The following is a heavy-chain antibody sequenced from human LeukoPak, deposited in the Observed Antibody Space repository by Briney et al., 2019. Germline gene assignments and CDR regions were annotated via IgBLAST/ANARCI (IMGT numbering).Heavy chain of an antibody. D-gene: IGHD3-10*01. CDR3: ASGQVRGVMGAFDI. Sequence: SETLSLTCTVSGGSISSYYWSWIRQPPGKGLEWIGYIYYSGSTNYNPSLKSRVTISVDTSKNQFSLKLSSVTAADTAAYYCASGQVRGVMGAFDIWGQGTMVTVSS. V-gene: IGHV4-59*08. CDR2: IYYSGST. J-gene: IGHJ3*02. CDR1: GGSISSYY.